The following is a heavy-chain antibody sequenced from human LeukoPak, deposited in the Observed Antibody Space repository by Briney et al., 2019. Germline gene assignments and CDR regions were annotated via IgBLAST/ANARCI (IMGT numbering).Heavy chain of an antibody. V-gene: IGHV5-51*01. CDR2: IYPGESDT. D-gene: IGHD6-19*01. J-gene: IGHJ4*02. CDR1: GYSFTSYW. Sequence: PGESLKISCKGSGYSFTSYWIGWVRQMPGKGLEWMGIIYPGESDTRYSPSFQGQVTISADKSISTAYLQWSSLKASDTAMYCCARYSSGWYLAGGFDYWGQGTLVTVSS. CDR3: ARYSSGWYLAGGFDY.